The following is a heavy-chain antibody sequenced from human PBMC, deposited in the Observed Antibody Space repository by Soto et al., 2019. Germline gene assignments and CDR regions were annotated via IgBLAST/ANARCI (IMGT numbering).Heavy chain of an antibody. CDR3: ANVLRLDY. CDR2: ISYDGSNK. V-gene: IGHV3-30*18. J-gene: IGHJ4*01. Sequence: QVQLVESGGGVVQPGRSLRLSCAASGFTFSSYGMHWVRQAPGKGLEWVAVISYDGSNKYYADSVKGRFTISRDNSKKTLYLQMNRLRAEETAVYYFANVLRLDYWGQGTLVTLSS. D-gene: IGHD2-8*01. CDR1: GFTFSSYG.